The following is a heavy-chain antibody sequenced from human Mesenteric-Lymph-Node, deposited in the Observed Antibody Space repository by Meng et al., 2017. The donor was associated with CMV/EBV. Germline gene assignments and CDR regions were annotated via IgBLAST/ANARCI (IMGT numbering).Heavy chain of an antibody. CDR2: IIPVLGIA. Sequence: FSSHAISWVRQAPGQGLEWMGRIIPVLGIANYAQKFQGRVTITADKSTSTAYMELSSLRSEDTAVYYCARDGGTMVRGVIIVSHFDYWGQGTLVPSPQ. D-gene: IGHD3-10*01. CDR3: ARDGGTMVRGVIIVSHFDY. J-gene: IGHJ4*02. V-gene: IGHV1-69*04. CDR1: FSSHA.